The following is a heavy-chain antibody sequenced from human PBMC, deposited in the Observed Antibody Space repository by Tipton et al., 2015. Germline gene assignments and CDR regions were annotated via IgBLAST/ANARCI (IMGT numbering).Heavy chain of an antibody. CDR2: ISYSGTT. D-gene: IGHD3-3*01. V-gene: IGHV4-61*01. Sequence: GLVKPSETLSLTCTVSGGSVSSGTYYWSWIRQPPGKGLECIGYISYSGTTNYNPSLKSRVTISVDTSKNQLYLKLSSVTAADTAMYYCARDSPFGGMDVWGQGP. CDR1: GGSVSSGTYY. CDR3: ARDSPFGGMDV. J-gene: IGHJ6*02.